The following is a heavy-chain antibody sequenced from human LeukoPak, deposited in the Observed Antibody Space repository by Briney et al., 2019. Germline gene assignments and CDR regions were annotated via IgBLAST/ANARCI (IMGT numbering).Heavy chain of an antibody. Sequence: GASVKVSCKASGGTFSSYAISWVRQAPGQGLEWTGGIIPIFGTANYAQKFQGRVTITTDESTSTAYMELSSLRSEDTAVYYCASRGDSRGRDNYYYYYYMDVWGKGTTVTVSS. D-gene: IGHD1-14*01. J-gene: IGHJ6*03. V-gene: IGHV1-69*05. CDR3: ASRGDSRGRDNYYYYYYMDV. CDR2: IIPIFGTA. CDR1: GGTFSSYA.